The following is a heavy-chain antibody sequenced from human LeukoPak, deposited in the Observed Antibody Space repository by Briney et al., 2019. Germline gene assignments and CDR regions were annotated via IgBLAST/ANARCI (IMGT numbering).Heavy chain of an antibody. V-gene: IGHV1-24*01. D-gene: IGHD3-3*01. CDR1: GYTLTELS. J-gene: IGHJ6*04. CDR2: FDPVDGET. CDR3: ATGPRILSLEGSSYYGMDV. Sequence: ASVKVSCKVSGYTLTELSMHWVRHAPGKGLEWVVGFDPVDGETIYAQKFQGRVTMTEDTSTDTAYMELSSLRSEDTAVYYCATGPRILSLEGSSYYGMDVWGKGTTVTVSS.